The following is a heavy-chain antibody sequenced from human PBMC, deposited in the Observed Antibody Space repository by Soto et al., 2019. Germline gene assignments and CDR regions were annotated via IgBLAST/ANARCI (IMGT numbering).Heavy chain of an antibody. CDR2: INHSGST. CDR3: ARDRGYSGFKPTSWFDP. V-gene: IGHV4-34*01. J-gene: IGHJ5*02. Sequence: SETLSLTCAVYGGSFSGYYWSWIRQPPGKGLEWIGEINHSGSTNYNPSLKGRVTISVDTSKNQFSLKLSSVTAADTAVYYCARDRGYSGFKPTSWFDPWGQGTLVTVSS. CDR1: GGSFSGYY. D-gene: IGHD5-12*01.